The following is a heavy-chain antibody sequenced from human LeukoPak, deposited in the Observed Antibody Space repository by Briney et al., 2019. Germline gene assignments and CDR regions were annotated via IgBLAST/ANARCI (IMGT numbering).Heavy chain of an antibody. CDR3: ATYVDTAMVDDY. V-gene: IGHV1-69*06. CDR1: GGTFSSYA. CDR2: IIPIFGTA. Sequence: GASVKVSCKASGGTFSSYAISWVRQAPGQGLEWMGRIIPIFGTANYAQKFQGRVTITADKSTSTAYMELSSLRSEDTAVYYCATYVDTAMVDDYWGQGTLVTVSS. J-gene: IGHJ4*02. D-gene: IGHD5-18*01.